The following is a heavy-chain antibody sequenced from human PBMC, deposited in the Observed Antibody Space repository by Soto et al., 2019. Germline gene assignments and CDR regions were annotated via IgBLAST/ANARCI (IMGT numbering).Heavy chain of an antibody. CDR1: GFTVSSNY. CDR2: IYSGGST. J-gene: IGHJ6*02. D-gene: IGHD2-2*02. V-gene: IGHV3-53*01. Sequence: PVGSLRLSCAASGFTVSSNYMSWVRQAPGKGLEWVSVIYSGGSTYYADSVKGRFTISRDNSKNTLYLQMNSLRAEDTAVYYCARGQYQLLYDYYGMDVWGQGTTVTVSS. CDR3: ARGQYQLLYDYYGMDV.